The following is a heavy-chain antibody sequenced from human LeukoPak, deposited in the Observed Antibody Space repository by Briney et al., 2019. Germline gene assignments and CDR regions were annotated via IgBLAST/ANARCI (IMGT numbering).Heavy chain of an antibody. D-gene: IGHD1-26*01. J-gene: IGHJ3*02. CDR3: TRGGSPPEALGDALDI. CDR2: INSDGSST. V-gene: IGHV3-74*03. CDR1: AFTLGNYW. Sequence: QPGGSLRLSCAASAFTLGNYWMHWVRQAPGKGLVWVSRINSDGSSTTYAGSVKGRFTISRDNAKNTLYLQMNSLRVEDTAVYYCTRGGSPPEALGDALDIWGQGTMVTVSS.